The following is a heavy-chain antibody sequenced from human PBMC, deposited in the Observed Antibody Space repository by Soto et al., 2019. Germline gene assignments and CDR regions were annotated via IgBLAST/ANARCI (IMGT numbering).Heavy chain of an antibody. J-gene: IGHJ4*02. CDR3: ARGIPRGAPDKYYLDS. CDR2: INHTGSN. V-gene: IGHV4-34*01. Sequence: SETLSLTCAVYGGSFSGYYWTWIRQPPGKGLEWIGEINHTGSNDYNPSLKSRVTISVDTSKNQFSLKLSSVTAADTAVYYCARGIPRGAPDKYYLDSWGQGALVTVSS. D-gene: IGHD2-21*01. CDR1: GGSFSGYY.